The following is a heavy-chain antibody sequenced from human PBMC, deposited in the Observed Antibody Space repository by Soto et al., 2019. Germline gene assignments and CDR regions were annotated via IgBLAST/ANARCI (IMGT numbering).Heavy chain of an antibody. CDR2: IQSGGPT. D-gene: IGHD5-12*01. CDR1: GFTVSSKY. V-gene: IGHV3-66*01. Sequence: GGSLRLSCAASGFTVSSKYMSWVRQAPGKGLEWVSLIQSGGPTYYADSVKGRFTISRDTSENTVHLQMDSLRAEDTAVYYCNTEPFGYSGYDSGYWGQGTLVTVSS. CDR3: NTEPFGYSGYDSGY. J-gene: IGHJ4*02.